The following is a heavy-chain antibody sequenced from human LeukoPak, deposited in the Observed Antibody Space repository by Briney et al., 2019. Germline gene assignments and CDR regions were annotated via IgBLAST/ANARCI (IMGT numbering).Heavy chain of an antibody. Sequence: PGGSLRLSCAASGFTFSSYWMSWVRQAPGKGLEWVANIKQDGSEKYYVDSVKGRFTISRDNAKNSLYLQMNSLRAEDTAVYYCARAAAGTVSGSYYYYGMDVWGQGTTVTVSS. CDR1: GFTFSSYW. V-gene: IGHV3-7*01. CDR2: IKQDGSEK. J-gene: IGHJ6*02. CDR3: ARAAAGTVSGSYYYYGMDV. D-gene: IGHD6-13*01.